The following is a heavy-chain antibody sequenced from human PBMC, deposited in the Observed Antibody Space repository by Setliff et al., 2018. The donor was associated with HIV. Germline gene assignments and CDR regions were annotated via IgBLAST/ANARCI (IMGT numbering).Heavy chain of an antibody. V-gene: IGHV1-18*01. D-gene: IGHD3-22*01. Sequence: GASVKVSCKASDYTFTSYIMNWVRQAPGQGLEWMGWISAYNGNTKYAQKFQGRVTMTTDTSTSTAYMELRSLRSDDTAVYYCARSRYDSGGYPDAFDIWGQGTMVTVSS. CDR2: ISAYNGNT. J-gene: IGHJ3*02. CDR3: ARSRYDSGGYPDAFDI. CDR1: DYTFTSYI.